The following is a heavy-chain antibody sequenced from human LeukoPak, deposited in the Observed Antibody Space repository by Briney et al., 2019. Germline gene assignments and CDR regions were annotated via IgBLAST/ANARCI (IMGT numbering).Heavy chain of an antibody. CDR3: AKSLIRGYSGYEYLDY. D-gene: IGHD5-12*01. V-gene: IGHV3-23*01. CDR2: ISGSGGST. Sequence: GGSLRLSCAASGFTFSSYAMSWVRQAPGKGLEWVSAISGSGGSTYYADSVKGRFTISRDNSKNTLYLQMNSLRAEDTAVYYCAKSLIRGYSGYEYLDYWGQGTLVTVSS. CDR1: GFTFSSYA. J-gene: IGHJ4*02.